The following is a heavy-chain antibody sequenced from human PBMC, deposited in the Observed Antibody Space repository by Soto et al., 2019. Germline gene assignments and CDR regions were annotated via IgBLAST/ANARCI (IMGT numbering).Heavy chain of an antibody. V-gene: IGHV3-7*05. J-gene: IGHJ4*02. D-gene: IGHD3-9*01. CDR1: GFTFSSYW. CDR2: IKQDGSEK. CDR3: AREGYDILTGYFDY. Sequence: GGSLRLSCAASGFTFSSYWMSWVRQAPGKGLEWVANIKQDGSEKYYVDSVKGRFTISRDNAKNSLYLQMNSLRAEDTAVYYCAREGYDILTGYFDYWGQGALVTVSS.